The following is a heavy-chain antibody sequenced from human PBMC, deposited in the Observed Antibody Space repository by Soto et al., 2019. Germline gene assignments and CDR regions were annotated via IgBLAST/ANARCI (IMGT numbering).Heavy chain of an antibody. D-gene: IGHD1-26*01. Sequence: GGSLRLSCAASGFIFNKYAMHWVRQAPGKGLEYVSVISSSGSNTYYADSVQGRFTISRDNSKNTLYLQMSSLRPEDTAMYYCLGATHCYWGLGTLVTVSS. CDR3: LGATHCY. J-gene: IGHJ4*02. CDR1: GFIFNKYA. CDR2: ISSSGSNT. V-gene: IGHV3-64D*08.